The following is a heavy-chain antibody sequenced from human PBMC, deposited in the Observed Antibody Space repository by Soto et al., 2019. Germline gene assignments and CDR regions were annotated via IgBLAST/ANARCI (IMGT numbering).Heavy chain of an antibody. Sequence: PVGSLRISCAASGLTFCNSSMPSVRQTPEKGLEWVSAISGSGGSTYYADSVKGGFTISRDNSKNTLYLQMNSLRAEDTAVYYCAKPDRFTTVSKSLFDYWGQGTLVTVSS. D-gene: IGHD4-17*01. V-gene: IGHV3-23*01. CDR1: GLTFCNSS. J-gene: IGHJ4*02. CDR3: AKPDRFTTVSKSLFDY. CDR2: ISGSGGST.